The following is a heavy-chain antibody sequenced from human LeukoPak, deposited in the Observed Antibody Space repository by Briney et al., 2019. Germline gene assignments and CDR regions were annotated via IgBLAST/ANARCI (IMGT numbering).Heavy chain of an antibody. D-gene: IGHD1-14*01. V-gene: IGHV4-4*02. CDR2: IHRSGSP. CDR3: AREILGGFNPGAY. Sequence: SETLTLTCTVSLDSTTSNFWSWVRQPPGKGLGWIGEIHRSGSPNYNPSLQSRVTISIDRSRNQIALELSSVTAADTAVYYCAREILGGFNPGAYWGQGTLVTVSS. J-gene: IGHJ4*02. CDR1: LDSTTSNF.